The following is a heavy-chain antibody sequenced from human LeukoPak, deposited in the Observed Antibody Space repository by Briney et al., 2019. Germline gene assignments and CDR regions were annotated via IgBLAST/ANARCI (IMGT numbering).Heavy chain of an antibody. CDR2: IYHSGST. Sequence: SETLSLTCTVSGVSISSYYWSWLRQPPGKGLEWVGYIYHSGSTNYNPSLKSRVTISVDTSKHQFSLKLSSVTAADTAVYYCARARSGWWDPFDYWGQGTLVTVSS. J-gene: IGHJ4*02. D-gene: IGHD6-19*01. CDR1: GVSISSYY. CDR3: ARARSGWWDPFDY. V-gene: IGHV4-59*01.